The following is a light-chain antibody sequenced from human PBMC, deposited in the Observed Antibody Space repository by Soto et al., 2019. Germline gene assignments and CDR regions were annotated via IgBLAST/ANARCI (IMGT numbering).Light chain of an antibody. CDR1: ANDVGGHNY. Sequence: QSALTQPRSVSGSPGQSATISCTGTANDVGGHNYVSWYQQHPGEAPKLLIYDVTERPSGVPDRFSGSKSGNTASLTISGLRPEDEADYYCYSYAGTYTFVFGTGTKLTVL. CDR3: YSYAGTYTFV. CDR2: DVT. J-gene: IGLJ1*01. V-gene: IGLV2-11*01.